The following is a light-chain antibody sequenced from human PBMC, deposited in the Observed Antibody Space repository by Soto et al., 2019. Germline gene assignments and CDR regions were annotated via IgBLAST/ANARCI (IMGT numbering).Light chain of an antibody. CDR3: QQSYSTPLN. J-gene: IGKJ4*01. CDR1: QSIISY. CDR2: AAS. V-gene: IGKV1-39*01. Sequence: DIQMTQSQSSLSASVVDIVKIIFLASQSIISYLNWYQQKPGKAPKLLIYAASSLQSGVPSRFSGSGSGTDFTLTISSLQPEDFATYYCQQSYSTPLNCGGGTKGDI.